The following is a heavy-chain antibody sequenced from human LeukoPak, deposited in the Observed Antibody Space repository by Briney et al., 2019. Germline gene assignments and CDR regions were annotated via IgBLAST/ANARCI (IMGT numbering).Heavy chain of an antibody. D-gene: IGHD2-21*02. Sequence: PGVSLTLSCAVCSFTFSSYSMIWVRQAPGKGLVWVSSISSSSSYISYADSVRGRFTISRDNAKNSLYLQMNSLRAEDTAVYYCARDLPYCGGDCYFDYWGQGTLVTVSS. CDR3: ARDLPYCGGDCYFDY. J-gene: IGHJ4*02. CDR2: ISSSSSYI. V-gene: IGHV3-21*01. CDR1: SFTFSSYS.